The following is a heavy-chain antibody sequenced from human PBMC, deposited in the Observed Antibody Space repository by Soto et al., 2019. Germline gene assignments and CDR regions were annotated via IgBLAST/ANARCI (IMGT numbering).Heavy chain of an antibody. J-gene: IGHJ5*02. CDR3: ARDITAMAPGGWFDP. CDR1: GYTFTSYG. Sequence: QVQLVQSGAEVKKPGASVKVSCKASGYTFTSYGISWVRQAPGQGLEWMGWISAYNGNTNYAQKLQGRVTMTTDTSTSTAYMALRSLRSDETAVYYCARDITAMAPGGWFDPWGQGTLVTVSS. D-gene: IGHD5-18*01. CDR2: ISAYNGNT. V-gene: IGHV1-18*04.